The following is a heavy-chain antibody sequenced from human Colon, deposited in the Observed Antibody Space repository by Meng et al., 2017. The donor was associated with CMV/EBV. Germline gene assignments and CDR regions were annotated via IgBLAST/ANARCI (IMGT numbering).Heavy chain of an antibody. D-gene: IGHD1-1*01. V-gene: IGHV4-59*11. CDR1: GESMRSHY. CDR3: ARGLGHASNNSHDY. Sequence: SETLSPTCTVSGESMRSHYWSWIRQPPGKGLEWMGHVYYSGSATYSPSLRSRVSISLDMSKNQFSLKLRSVTAADTAMYFCARGLGHASNNSHDYWGQGTLVTVSS. CDR2: VYYSGSA. J-gene: IGHJ4*02.